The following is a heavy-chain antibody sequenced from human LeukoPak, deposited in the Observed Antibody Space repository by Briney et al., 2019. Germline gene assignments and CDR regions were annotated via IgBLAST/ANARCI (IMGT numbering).Heavy chain of an antibody. D-gene: IGHD2-2*02. CDR3: ARTATILRAFDI. V-gene: IGHV1-46*01. CDR1: GYTFTSYY. CDR2: INPSGGST. J-gene: IGHJ3*02. Sequence: GASVKVSCKASGYTFTSYYMHWVRQAPGQGLEWMGIINPSGGSTSYAQKFQGRVTMTRDMSTSTVYMELSSLRSEDTAVYYCARTATILRAFDIWGQGTMVTVSS.